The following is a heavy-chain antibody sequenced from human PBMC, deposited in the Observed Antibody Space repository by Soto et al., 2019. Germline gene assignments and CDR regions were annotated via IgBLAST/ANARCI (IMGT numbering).Heavy chain of an antibody. CDR2: IYYSGST. CDR1: GGSGSSGSYY. CDR3: ASVTRTCISTSCYRYYYGMDV. D-gene: IGHD2-2*02. J-gene: IGHJ6*02. Sequence: SETLCLTCTVLGGSGSSGSYYCSWIRQPPGKGREWFGYIYYSGSTNYNPSLKSRVTISVDTSKNQFSLKLSSVTAADTAVYYCASVTRTCISTSCYRYYYGMDVWGQGTTVTVSS. V-gene: IGHV4-61*01.